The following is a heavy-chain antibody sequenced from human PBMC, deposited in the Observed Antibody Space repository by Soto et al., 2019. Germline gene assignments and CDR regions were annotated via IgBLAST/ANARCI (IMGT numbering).Heavy chain of an antibody. CDR3: ARGEMDI. D-gene: IGHD1-26*01. CDR2: IKPDGSEK. Sequence: EVQLVESGGGLVHPGGSLRLSCAASGFTFRSYWMTWVRQAPGKGLAWVANIKPDGSEKNYVDSVKGRFTISRDNAKNSLYLQMNSLRAEDTDVYYCARGEMDIWGQGTMVTVSS. V-gene: IGHV3-7*01. J-gene: IGHJ3*02. CDR1: GFTFRSYW.